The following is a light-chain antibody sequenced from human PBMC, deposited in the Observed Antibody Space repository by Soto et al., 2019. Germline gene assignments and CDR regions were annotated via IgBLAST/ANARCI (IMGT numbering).Light chain of an antibody. CDR3: QQSYRPLT. CDR2: AAS. J-gene: IGKJ4*01. CDR1: QSISSY. Sequence: DIQMTQSPSSLSASVGDRVTITCRASQSISSYLNWYQQKPGKAPKLLIYAASSLQSGVPSMFSGSGSGTDFTLTISSLQPEDFATYYCQQSYRPLTFGGGTKVEIK. V-gene: IGKV1-39*01.